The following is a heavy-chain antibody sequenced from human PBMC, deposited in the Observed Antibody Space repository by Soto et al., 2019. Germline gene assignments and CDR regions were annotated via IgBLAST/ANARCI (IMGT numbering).Heavy chain of an antibody. CDR1: GGSISSSNW. J-gene: IGHJ6*02. D-gene: IGHD3-22*01. Sequence: SETLSLTCAVSGGSISSSNWWSWVRQPPGKGLEWIGEIYHSGSTNYNPSLKGRVTISVDKSKNQFSLKLSSVTAADTAVYYCARGDYDSSGHNYYYGMDVWGQGTTVTVSS. CDR3: ARGDYDSSGHNYYYGMDV. V-gene: IGHV4-4*02. CDR2: IYHSGST.